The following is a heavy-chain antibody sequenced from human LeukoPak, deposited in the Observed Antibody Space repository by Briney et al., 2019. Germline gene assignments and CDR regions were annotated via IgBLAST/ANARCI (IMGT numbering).Heavy chain of an antibody. D-gene: IGHD2-15*01. CDR3: ARADGYCSGGSCYSAFDI. J-gene: IGHJ3*02. CDR2: IYYSGST. V-gene: IGHV4-59*01. Sequence: PSETLSLTCTVSGGSISSYYWSLIRQPPGKGPEWIGYIYYSGSTNYNPSLKSRVTISVDTSKNQFSLKLSSVTAADTAVYYCARADGYCSGGSCYSAFDIWGQGTMVTVSS. CDR1: GGSISSYY.